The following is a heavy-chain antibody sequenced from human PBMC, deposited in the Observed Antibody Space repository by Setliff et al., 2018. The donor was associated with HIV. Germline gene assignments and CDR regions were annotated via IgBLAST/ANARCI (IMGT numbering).Heavy chain of an antibody. V-gene: IGHV3-23*01. CDR3: AKYSSSSVFFDF. D-gene: IGHD6-6*01. J-gene: IGHJ4*02. CDR2: LPVGGGT. Sequence: PGGSMRLSCAASGFSCSIYAMTWVRQAPGKGLEWVSTLPVGGGTVYADSVKGRFTISRDNSKNTLYLQMNSLRAEDTAVYYCAKYSSSSVFFDFWGKGTLVTVSS. CDR1: GFSCSIYA.